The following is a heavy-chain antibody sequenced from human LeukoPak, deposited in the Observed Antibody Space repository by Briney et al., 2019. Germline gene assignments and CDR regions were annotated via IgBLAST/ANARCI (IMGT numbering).Heavy chain of an antibody. V-gene: IGHV4-34*01. CDR3: ASDIAAAELY. D-gene: IGHD6-13*01. Sequence: SETLSLTCAVYGGSFSGYYWSWIRQPPGKGLEWIGEINHSGSTNYNPSLKSRVTISVDTSKNQFSLKLSSVTAADTAVYYCASDIAAAELYWGQGTLVTVSS. CDR2: INHSGST. CDR1: GGSFSGYY. J-gene: IGHJ4*02.